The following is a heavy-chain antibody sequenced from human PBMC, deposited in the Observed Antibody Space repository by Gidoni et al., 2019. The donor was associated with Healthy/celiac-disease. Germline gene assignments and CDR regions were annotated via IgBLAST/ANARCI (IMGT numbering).Heavy chain of an antibody. D-gene: IGHD1-26*01. CDR2: ISSSGRTI. V-gene: IGHV3-11*01. CDR1: GFTFSAYY. Sequence: QVQLVESGGGLVKPGGSLRLSCAASGFTFSAYYMRCIRQAPGKGLEWVSYISSSGRTIYYADSVKGRFTISRDNAKNSLYLQMNSLRAEDTAVYYCACPSRGRELLPQNYYYYGMDVWGQGTTVTVSS. J-gene: IGHJ6*02. CDR3: ACPSRGRELLPQNYYYYGMDV.